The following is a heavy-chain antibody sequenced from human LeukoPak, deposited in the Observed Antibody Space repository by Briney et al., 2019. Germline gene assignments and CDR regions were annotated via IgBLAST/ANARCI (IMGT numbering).Heavy chain of an antibody. CDR2: IYYSGST. Sequence: SQTLSLTCTVSGGSISSGGYYWSWIRQHPGKGLEWIGYIYYSGSTYYNPSLKSRVTISVDTSKNQFSLKLSSVTAADTAVYYCARERCSGGSCYPGGGAFDIWGQGTMVTVSS. D-gene: IGHD2-15*01. CDR1: GGSISSGGYY. V-gene: IGHV4-31*03. CDR3: ARERCSGGSCYPGGGAFDI. J-gene: IGHJ3*02.